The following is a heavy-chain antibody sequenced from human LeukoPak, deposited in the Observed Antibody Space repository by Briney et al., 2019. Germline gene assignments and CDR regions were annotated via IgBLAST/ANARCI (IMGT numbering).Heavy chain of an antibody. CDR1: GYSFNTYY. J-gene: IGHJ4*02. CDR2: INPNSGGT. CDR3: AREEYSSPSAY. V-gene: IGHV1-2*02. D-gene: IGHD6-6*01. Sequence: ASVKVSCKASGYSFNTYYMHWVRQAPGQGLEWMGWINPNSGGTNYAQKFQGRVTMTRDTSISTAYMELSRLRSDDTAVYYCAREEYSSPSAYWGQGTLVTVSS.